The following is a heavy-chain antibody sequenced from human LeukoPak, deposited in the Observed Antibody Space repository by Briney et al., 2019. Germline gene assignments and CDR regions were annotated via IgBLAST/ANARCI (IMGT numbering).Heavy chain of an antibody. CDR2: ISGSGGST. CDR1: GFTFSSYA. V-gene: IGHV3-23*01. Sequence: GGSLRLSCAASGFTFSSYAMSWVRQAPGKGLEWVSAISGSGGSTYYADSVKGRFTISRDNSKNTLYLQMNSLRAEDTAVYYCAKLRQPRGARGLGAFDIWGQGTMVTVSS. D-gene: IGHD3-10*01. CDR3: AKLRQPRGARGLGAFDI. J-gene: IGHJ3*02.